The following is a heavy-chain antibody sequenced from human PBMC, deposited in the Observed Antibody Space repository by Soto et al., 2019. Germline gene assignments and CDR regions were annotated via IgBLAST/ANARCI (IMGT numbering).Heavy chain of an antibody. V-gene: IGHV3-30-3*01. CDR1: GFTFSSYA. CDR3: ARDRHSSSWYGIGWFDP. CDR2: ISYDGSNK. D-gene: IGHD6-13*01. J-gene: IGHJ5*02. Sequence: GGSLRLSCAALGFTFSSYAMHWVRQAPGKGLEWVAVISYDGSNKYYADSVKGRFTISRDNSKNTLYLQMNSLRAEDTAVYYCARDRHSSSWYGIGWFDPWGQGTLVTVSS.